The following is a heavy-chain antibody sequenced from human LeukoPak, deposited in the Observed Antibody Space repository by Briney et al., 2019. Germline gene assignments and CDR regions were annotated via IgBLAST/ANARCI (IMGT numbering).Heavy chain of an antibody. V-gene: IGHV5-51*01. CDR3: ARGFYDSSTYFAY. J-gene: IGHJ4*02. D-gene: IGHD3-22*01. CDR2: IYPGDSDT. CDR1: GYSFTSYW. Sequence: GESLKISCKGSGYSFTSYWIGWVRQMPGKGLEWMGIIYPGDSDTRYSPSFQGQVTVSVDKSISTAYLQWSSLKASDTAIYYCARGFYDSSTYFAYWGQGTLVTVSS.